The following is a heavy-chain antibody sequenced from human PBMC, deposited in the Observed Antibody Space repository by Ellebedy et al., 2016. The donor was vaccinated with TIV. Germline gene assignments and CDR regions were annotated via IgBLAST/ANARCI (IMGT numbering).Heavy chain of an antibody. Sequence: GESLKISXAGSGFTFSGYWMHWVRQGPGKGLVWVSRTNSEGSTTVYADSVKGRFTVSRDNAKNTLYLEMNSLTAEDTAVYYCARSDQYDYWGQGTLVTVSS. V-gene: IGHV3-74*01. CDR1: GFTFSGYW. CDR3: ARSDQYDY. D-gene: IGHD2-21*02. CDR2: TNSEGSTT. J-gene: IGHJ4*02.